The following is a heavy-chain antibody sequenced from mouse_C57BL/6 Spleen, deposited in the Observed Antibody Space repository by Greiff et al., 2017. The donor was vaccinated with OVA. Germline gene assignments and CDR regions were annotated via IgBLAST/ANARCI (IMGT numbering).Heavy chain of an antibody. Sequence: ESGPGLVKPSQSLSLTCSVTGYSITSGYYWNWIRQFPGNKLVWMGYISYDGSNNYNPSLKNRISITRDTSKNQFFLKLNSVTTEDTATYYCARADVYYFDYWGQGTTLTVSS. CDR3: ARADVYYFDY. CDR1: GYSITSGYY. V-gene: IGHV3-6*01. CDR2: ISYDGSN. J-gene: IGHJ2*01.